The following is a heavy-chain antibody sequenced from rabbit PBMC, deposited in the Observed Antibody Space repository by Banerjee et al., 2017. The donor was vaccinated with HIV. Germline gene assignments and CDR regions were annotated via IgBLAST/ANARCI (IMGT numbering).Heavy chain of an antibody. Sequence: QEQLVESGGGLVQPEGSLTLTCTASGFSFSSSYYMCWVRQAPGKGLEWIGCIDVGSSGSTYYASWAKGRFTISKTSSTTVTLQMTSLTAADTATFFCAKVPTGYAGGSYAPFNLWGQGTLVTVS. CDR1: GFSFSSSYY. CDR2: IDVGSSGST. J-gene: IGHJ4*01. D-gene: IGHD4-2*01. V-gene: IGHV1S45*01. CDR3: AKVPTGYAGGSYAPFNL.